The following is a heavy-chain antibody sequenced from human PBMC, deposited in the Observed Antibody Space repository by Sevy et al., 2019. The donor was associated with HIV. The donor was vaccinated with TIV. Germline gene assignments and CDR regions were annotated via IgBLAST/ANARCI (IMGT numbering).Heavy chain of an antibody. D-gene: IGHD6-13*01. V-gene: IGHV4-59*01. J-gene: IGHJ4*02. Sequence: SETLSLTCTVSGGSISSYYWSWIRQPPGKGLEWIGYIYYSGSTNYNPSLKGRVTISVDTSKNQFSLKLSSVTAADTAVYYCARGSLGYSSSWYDYWGQGTLVTISS. CDR1: GGSISSYY. CDR2: IYYSGST. CDR3: ARGSLGYSSSWYDY.